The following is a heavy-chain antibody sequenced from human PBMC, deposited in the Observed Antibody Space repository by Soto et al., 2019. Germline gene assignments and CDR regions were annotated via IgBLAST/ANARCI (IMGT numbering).Heavy chain of an antibody. V-gene: IGHV3-74*01. CDR3: ARDNWNSY. CDR2: IDNDGSAT. J-gene: IGHJ4*02. CDR1: GFTINIYW. D-gene: IGHD1-1*01. Sequence: EVQLVESGGGLVQPGGSLRLSCVASGFTINIYWMHGVRQAPGKGLEWVSRIDNDGSATTYADSVKGRFTISRDNAKNTLFLQMNTLRVDDTAVYYCARDNWNSYWGQGTLVTVSS.